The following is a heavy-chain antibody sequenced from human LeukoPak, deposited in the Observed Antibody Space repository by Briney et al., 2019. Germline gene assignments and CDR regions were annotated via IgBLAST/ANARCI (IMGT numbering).Heavy chain of an antibody. J-gene: IGHJ6*03. CDR1: GYTFTGSY. D-gene: IGHD3-9*01. Sequence: GASVKVSCKASGYTFTGSYMHWVRQAPGQGLEWMGWINPNSGGTNYAQKFQGRVTMTRDTSISTAYMELSRLRSDDTAVYYCARESLRYFDWLSYYMDVWGKGTTVTISS. V-gene: IGHV1-2*02. CDR3: ARESLRYFDWLSYYMDV. CDR2: INPNSGGT.